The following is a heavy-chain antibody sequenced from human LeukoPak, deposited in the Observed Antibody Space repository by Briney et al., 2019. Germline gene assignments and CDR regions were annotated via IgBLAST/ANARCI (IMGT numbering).Heavy chain of an antibody. Sequence: SQTLSLTCAVSGGSISSGGYSWSWIRQPPGKGLEWIGYIYHSGSTYYNPSLKSRVTISVDRPKNQFSLKLSSVTAADTAVYYCATEYYDILTGEYYFDYWGQGTLVTVSS. CDR1: GGSISSGGYS. D-gene: IGHD3-9*01. CDR2: IYHSGST. J-gene: IGHJ4*02. CDR3: ATEYYDILTGEYYFDY. V-gene: IGHV4-30-2*01.